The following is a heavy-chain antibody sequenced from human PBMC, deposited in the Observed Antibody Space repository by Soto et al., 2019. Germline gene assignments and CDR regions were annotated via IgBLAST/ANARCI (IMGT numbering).Heavy chain of an antibody. CDR2: INPSGGTA. V-gene: IGHV1-46*01. J-gene: IGHJ6*02. D-gene: IGHD3-3*01. CDR3: ARHNFWSGDYLGYGMDV. CDR1: GYTFTTYY. Sequence: QVQLVQSGAEVKKPGASVQVSCKASGYTFTTYYIHWVRQAPGQGLEWMGVINPSGGTASYAQTFQGRATLTRDTSTSILYMELSSLRSEDTAFYYCARHNFWSGDYLGYGMDVWGQGTPVIVSS.